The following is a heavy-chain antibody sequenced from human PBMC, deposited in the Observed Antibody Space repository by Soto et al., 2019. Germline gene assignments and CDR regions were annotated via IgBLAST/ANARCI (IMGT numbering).Heavy chain of an antibody. J-gene: IGHJ5*02. CDR2: IYYSGST. Sequence: SETLSLTCTVSGGSISSYYWSWIRQPPGKGLEWIGYIYYSGSTNYNPSLKSRVTISVDTSKNQFSLKLSSVTAADTAVYYCARAGIAVAFYNWFDPWGQGTLVTVPS. V-gene: IGHV4-59*01. CDR3: ARAGIAVAFYNWFDP. CDR1: GGSISSYY. D-gene: IGHD6-19*01.